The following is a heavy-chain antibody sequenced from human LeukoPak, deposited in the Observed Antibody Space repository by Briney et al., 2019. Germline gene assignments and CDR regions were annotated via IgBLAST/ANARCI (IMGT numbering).Heavy chain of an antibody. CDR1: GFTFSSYA. CDR2: ISGSGGST. D-gene: IGHD2-21*02. CDR3: AKGGDCYSY. J-gene: IGHJ4*02. V-gene: IGHV3-23*01. Sequence: SGGSLRLSCAASGFTFSSYAMSWVRQAPGKGLEWVSAISGSGGSTHYADSVKGWFTISRDNSKNTLYLQMNSLRAEDTAVYYCAKGGDCYSYWGQGTLVTVSS.